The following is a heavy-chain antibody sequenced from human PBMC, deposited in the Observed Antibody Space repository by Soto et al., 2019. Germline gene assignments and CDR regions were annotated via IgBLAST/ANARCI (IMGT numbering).Heavy chain of an antibody. Sequence: ASVKVSCKASGYTFTGFHIHWVRQAPGQGLEWMGWINPNGGGRNYAQKFQGWVTMTRDTSISTAYMELSSLRAEDTAVYYCARGPFYGSSWGQGTLVTVSS. V-gene: IGHV1-2*04. J-gene: IGHJ4*02. CDR2: INPNGGGR. D-gene: IGHD6-13*01. CDR1: GYTFTGFH. CDR3: ARGPFYGSS.